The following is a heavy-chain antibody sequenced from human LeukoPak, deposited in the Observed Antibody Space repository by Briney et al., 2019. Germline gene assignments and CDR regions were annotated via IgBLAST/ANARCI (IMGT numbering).Heavy chain of an antibody. CDR2: IYTSGST. J-gene: IGHJ4*02. Sequence: SETLSLTCTVSGGSISSGSYYWSWIRQPAGKGLEWIGRIYTSGSTNYNPSLKSRVTTSVDTSKNQFSLKLSSVTAADTAVYYCARQGLYSSSGFDYWGQGTLVTVSS. V-gene: IGHV4-61*02. CDR1: GGSISSGSYY. D-gene: IGHD6-13*01. CDR3: ARQGLYSSSGFDY.